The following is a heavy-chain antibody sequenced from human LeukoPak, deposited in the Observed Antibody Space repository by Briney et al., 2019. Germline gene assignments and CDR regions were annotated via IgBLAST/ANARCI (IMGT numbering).Heavy chain of an antibody. CDR2: IYWDDDR. CDR3: AHTPGYDYGPPYFDY. D-gene: IGHD5-18*01. Sequence: ESGPTLVKPTQTLTLTCTFSGFSLSSSGGGVGWIRQPPGKALEWLALIYWDDDRRYSPSLKSRLPITKDPSKTQVVLTLTNMDPVDTATYYCAHTPGYDYGPPYFDYWGQGTLVTVSS. J-gene: IGHJ4*02. V-gene: IGHV2-5*02. CDR1: GFSLSSSGGG.